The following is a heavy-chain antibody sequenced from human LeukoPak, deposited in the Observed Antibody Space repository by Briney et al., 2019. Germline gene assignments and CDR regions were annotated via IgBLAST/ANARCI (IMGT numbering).Heavy chain of an antibody. D-gene: IGHD6-13*01. CDR3: ARDYIAAAGSFDP. V-gene: IGHV4-59*01. J-gene: IGHJ5*02. Sequence: SETLSLTCTVSGGSISSYYWSWIRQPPGKGLEWIGYIYYSGSTNYNPSLKSRVTISVDTSKNQFSLKPSSVTAADTAVYYCARDYIAAAGSFDPWGQGTLVTVSS. CDR2: IYYSGST. CDR1: GGSISSYY.